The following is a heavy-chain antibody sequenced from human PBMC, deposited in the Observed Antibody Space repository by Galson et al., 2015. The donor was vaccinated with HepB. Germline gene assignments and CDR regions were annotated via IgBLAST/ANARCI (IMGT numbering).Heavy chain of an antibody. V-gene: IGHV3-9*01. CDR3: AKDYGDYGVLDY. CDR2: ISWNSGSI. J-gene: IGHJ4*02. D-gene: IGHD4-17*01. Sequence: SLRLSCAASGFTFDDYAMHWVRQAPGKGLEWVSGISWNSGSIGYADSVKGRFTISRDNAKNSLYLQMNSLRAEDTALYYCAKDYGDYGVLDYWGQGTLVTVSS. CDR1: GFTFDDYA.